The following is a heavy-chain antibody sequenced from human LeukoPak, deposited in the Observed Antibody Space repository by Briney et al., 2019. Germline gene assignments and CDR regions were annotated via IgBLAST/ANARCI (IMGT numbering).Heavy chain of an antibody. D-gene: IGHD6-6*01. Sequence: GGSLRLSCAASGFTFSSYGMSWVRQAPGKGLEWVSGISDSGGSTYYADSVKGRFTISRDNPKNTLYLQMNSLRAEDTAVYYCAKDIAADDFDYWGQGTLVTVSS. V-gene: IGHV3-23*01. CDR2: ISDSGGST. CDR1: GFTFSSYG. J-gene: IGHJ4*02. CDR3: AKDIAADDFDY.